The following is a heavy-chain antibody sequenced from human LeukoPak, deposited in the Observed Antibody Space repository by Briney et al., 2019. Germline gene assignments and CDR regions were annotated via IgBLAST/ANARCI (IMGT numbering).Heavy chain of an antibody. J-gene: IGHJ2*01. D-gene: IGHD4-17*01. CDR2: ISWNSGSI. V-gene: IGHV3-9*01. CDR3: AKDIADGDYAASYWYFDL. CDR1: GFTFDDYA. Sequence: GGSLRPSCAASGFTFDDYAMHWVRQGPGKGLEWVSGISWNSGSIGYADSVKGRFTISRDNAKNSLYLQMNSLRAEDTALYYCAKDIADGDYAASYWYFDLWGRGTLVTVSS.